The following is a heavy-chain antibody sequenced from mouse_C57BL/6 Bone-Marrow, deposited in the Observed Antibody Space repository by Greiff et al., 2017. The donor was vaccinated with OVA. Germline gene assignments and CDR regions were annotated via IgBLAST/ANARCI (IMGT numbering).Heavy chain of an antibody. V-gene: IGHV1-64*01. Sequence: VQLQQPGAELVKPGASVKLSCKASGYTFTSYWMHWVKQRPGQGLEWIGMIHPNSGSTNYNEKFKSKATLTVDKSSSTAYMQLSSLTSEDSAVYYCARGYYGSSFYYFDYWGQGTTLTVSS. CDR1: GYTFTSYW. J-gene: IGHJ2*01. D-gene: IGHD1-1*01. CDR3: ARGYYGSSFYYFDY. CDR2: IHPNSGST.